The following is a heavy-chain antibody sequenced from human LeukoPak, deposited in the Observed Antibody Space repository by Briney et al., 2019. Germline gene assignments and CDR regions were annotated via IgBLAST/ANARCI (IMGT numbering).Heavy chain of an antibody. CDR2: IYYSGST. D-gene: IGHD2-8*01. J-gene: IGHJ4*02. CDR3: ARSHCTNGICLWGFDQ. V-gene: IGHV4-31*03. Sequence: PSETLSLTCTVSGGSIRSGGYYWSWIRQKPGKSLEWIGYIYYSGSTRYTPSLKSRVTMSLDTSKNQVSLRLSSVTAADTAVYYCARSHCTNGICLWGFDQWGQGILVTVST. CDR1: GGSIRSGGYY.